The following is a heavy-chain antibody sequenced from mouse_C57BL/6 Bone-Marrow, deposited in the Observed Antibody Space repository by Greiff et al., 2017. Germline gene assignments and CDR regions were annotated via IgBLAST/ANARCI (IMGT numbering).Heavy chain of an antibody. CDR1: GYTFTSYG. CDR3: TSPSGSSGYAMDY. D-gene: IGHD3-2*02. Sequence: QVQLQQSGAELARPGASVKLSCKASGYTFTSYGISWVKQRTGQGLEWIGEIYPRSGNTYYNEQFKGQATLTAEKSSSTAYMELRSLTSEYSAVYFCTSPSGSSGYAMDYWGQGTSVTVSS. CDR2: IYPRSGNT. J-gene: IGHJ4*01. V-gene: IGHV1-81*01.